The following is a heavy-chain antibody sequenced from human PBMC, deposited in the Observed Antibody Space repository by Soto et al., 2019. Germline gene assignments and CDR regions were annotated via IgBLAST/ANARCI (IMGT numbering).Heavy chain of an antibody. CDR2: ISWNTGSI. CDR1: GFTFDDYA. V-gene: IGHV3-9*01. CDR3: ARDVWSRASGPPDS. Sequence: ELQLVESGGGLVQPGRSLRLSCAASGFTFDDYAMHWVRQAPGKGLEWVSGISWNTGSIAYADSVKGRFTISRDNARNSLYLQMNSLRAEDTALYYCARDVWSRASGPPDSWGQGTLVTVSS. D-gene: IGHD3-10*01. J-gene: IGHJ4*02.